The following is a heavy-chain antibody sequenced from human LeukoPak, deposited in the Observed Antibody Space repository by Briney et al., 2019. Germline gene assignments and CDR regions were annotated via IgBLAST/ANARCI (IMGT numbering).Heavy chain of an antibody. V-gene: IGHV1-2*02. Sequence: EASVKVSCKASGYTFTGYYMHWVRQAPGQGLEWMGWINPNSGGTNYAQKFQGRVTMTRDTSISTAYMELSRLRSDDTAVYYCARVQLDYAFYFDYWGQGTLVTVSS. J-gene: IGHJ4*02. D-gene: IGHD4-17*01. CDR2: INPNSGGT. CDR1: GYTFTGYY. CDR3: ARVQLDYAFYFDY.